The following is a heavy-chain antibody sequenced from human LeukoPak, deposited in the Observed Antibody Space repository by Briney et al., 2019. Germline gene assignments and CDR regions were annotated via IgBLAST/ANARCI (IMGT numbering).Heavy chain of an antibody. V-gene: IGHV3-23*01. CDR2: ISGSGGST. Sequence: GGSLRLSCAASGFTFSSYAMSWVRQAPGQELEWVSAISGSGGSTYYADSVKGRFTISRDNSKNTLYLQMNSLRAEDTAVYYCAKGIGQWELLVDYWGQGTLVTVSS. CDR1: GFTFSSYA. CDR3: AKGIGQWELLVDY. J-gene: IGHJ4*02. D-gene: IGHD1-26*01.